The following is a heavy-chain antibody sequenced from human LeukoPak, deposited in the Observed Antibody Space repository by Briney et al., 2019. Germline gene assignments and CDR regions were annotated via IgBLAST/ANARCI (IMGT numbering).Heavy chain of an antibody. CDR1: GFTFSNYD. CDR3: AKDGTSRPFNY. CDR2: IRYDGNNK. Sequence: GGSLRLSCSASGFTFSNYDMHWVRQAPGKGLEWVAFIRYDGNNKYYADSVKGRFTISRDNSKNTLYLQMNSLRAGDTAVYYCAKDGTSRPFNYWGQGTLVTVSS. J-gene: IGHJ4*02. D-gene: IGHD6-6*01. V-gene: IGHV3-30*02.